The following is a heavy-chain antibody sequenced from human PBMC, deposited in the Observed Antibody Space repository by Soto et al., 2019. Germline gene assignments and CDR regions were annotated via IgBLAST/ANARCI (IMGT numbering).Heavy chain of an antibody. J-gene: IGHJ3*02. CDR3: ASRRYFDWLLLPATQDDAFDI. Sequence: PSETLSLTCTVSGGSISSYYWSWIRQPPGKGLEWIGYIYYSGSTNYNPSLKSRVTISVDTSKNQFSLKLSSVTAADTAVYYCASRRYFDWLLLPATQDDAFDIWGQGTMVNVSS. CDR1: GGSISSYY. V-gene: IGHV4-59*01. D-gene: IGHD3-9*01. CDR2: IYYSGST.